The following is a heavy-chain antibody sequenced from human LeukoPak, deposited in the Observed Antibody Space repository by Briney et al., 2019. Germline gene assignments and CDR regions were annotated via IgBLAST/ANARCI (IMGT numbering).Heavy chain of an antibody. CDR3: ARIDGYNAFNT. Sequence: PGGSLRLSCTASGFSLSTFAMSWVRQAPGKGLEWVSTINSNAAATRYADSVNGRFTISRDNAKNSLYVQMNSLRAEDTALYYCARIDGYNAFNTWGQGTMVTVSS. V-gene: IGHV3-20*04. CDR2: INSNAAAT. CDR1: GFSLSTFA. J-gene: IGHJ3*02. D-gene: IGHD5-24*01.